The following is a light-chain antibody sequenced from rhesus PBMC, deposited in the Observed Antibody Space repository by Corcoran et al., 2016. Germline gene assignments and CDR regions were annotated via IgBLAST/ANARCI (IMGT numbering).Light chain of an antibody. CDR3: KQDYSWPWT. Sequence: EIVMTQSQATLSLSPGERATLSCRASQSVSSSLAWYQQQPGQAPKLLIYGASSRATGIPERFSGSGSGTECTLTISSLEPEDVVVYYCKQDYSWPWTFGQGTKVEIQ. CDR2: GAS. J-gene: IGKJ1*01. V-gene: IGKV3-42*01. CDR1: QSVSSS.